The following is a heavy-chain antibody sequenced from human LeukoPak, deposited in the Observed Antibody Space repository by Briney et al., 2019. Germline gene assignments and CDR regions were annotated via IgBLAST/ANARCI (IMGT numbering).Heavy chain of an antibody. D-gene: IGHD6-13*01. CDR2: INSDGSST. CDR1: GFTFSSYW. Sequence: GGSLRLSCAASGFTFSSYWMHWVRQAPGKGLVWVSRINSDGSSTSYADSVKGRFTISRDNAKNSLYLQMNSLRAEDTALYYCAKDKSRSFGIAAAGTLNYWGQGTLVTVSS. J-gene: IGHJ4*02. CDR3: AKDKSRSFGIAAAGTLNY. V-gene: IGHV3-74*01.